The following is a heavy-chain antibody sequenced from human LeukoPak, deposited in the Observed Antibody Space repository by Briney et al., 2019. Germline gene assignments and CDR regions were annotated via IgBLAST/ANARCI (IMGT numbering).Heavy chain of an antibody. V-gene: IGHV4-39*07. CDR3: ARRITMIVVVTPFDY. CDR2: IYYSGST. Sequence: SETLSLTCTVSGGSISSSSYYWGWIRQPPGKGLEWIGSIYYSGSTYYNPSLKSRVTISVDTSKNQFSLKLSSVTAEDTAVYYCARRITMIVVVTPFDYWGQGTLVTVSS. J-gene: IGHJ4*02. CDR1: GGSISSSSYY. D-gene: IGHD3-22*01.